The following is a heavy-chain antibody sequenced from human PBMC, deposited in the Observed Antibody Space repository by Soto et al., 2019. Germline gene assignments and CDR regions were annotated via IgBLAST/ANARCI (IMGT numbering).Heavy chain of an antibody. CDR2: IIPILGIA. Sequence: ASVKVSCKASGGTFSSYTISWVRQAPGQGLEWMGRIIPILGIANYAQKFQGRVTITADKSTSTAYMELSSLRSEDTAVYYCARDPPWIQHGYGMDVWGQGTTVTVSS. V-gene: IGHV1-69*04. D-gene: IGHD5-18*01. J-gene: IGHJ6*02. CDR1: GGTFSSYT. CDR3: ARDPPWIQHGYGMDV.